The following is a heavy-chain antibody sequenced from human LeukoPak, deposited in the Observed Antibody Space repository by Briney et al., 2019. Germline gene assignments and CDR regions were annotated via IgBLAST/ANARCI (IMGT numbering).Heavy chain of an antibody. Sequence: GGSLRLSCAASGFTFSSHAMSWVRQAPGKGLEWVSAISGSGGSTYYADSVKGRFTISRDNSKNTQYLQMNSLRAEDTAVYYCAKDLITFGGVIPHFDYWGQGTLVTVSS. CDR1: GFTFSSHA. J-gene: IGHJ4*02. V-gene: IGHV3-23*01. D-gene: IGHD3-16*02. CDR3: AKDLITFGGVIPHFDY. CDR2: ISGSGGST.